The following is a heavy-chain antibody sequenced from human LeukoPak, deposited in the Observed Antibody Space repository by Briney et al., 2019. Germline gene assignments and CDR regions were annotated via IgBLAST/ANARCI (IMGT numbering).Heavy chain of an antibody. CDR1: GGSFSGYY. V-gene: IGHV4-34*01. D-gene: IGHD2-15*01. CDR2: INHSGST. Sequence: PSETLSLTCAVYGGSFSGYYWSWIRQPPGKGLEWIGEINHSGSTNYNPSLKSRVTISVDTSKNQFSLKLSSVTAADTAVYYCAGGWVDYFDYWGQGTLVTVSS. CDR3: AGGWVDYFDY. J-gene: IGHJ4*02.